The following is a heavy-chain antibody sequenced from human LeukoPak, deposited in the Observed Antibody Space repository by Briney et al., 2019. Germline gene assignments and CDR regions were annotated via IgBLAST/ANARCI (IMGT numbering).Heavy chain of an antibody. CDR3: EAMVRGVKAPPNPDY. Sequence: ASVKVSCKASGGTFSSYAISWVRQAPGQGLEWMGRIIPILGIANYAQKFQGRVTITADKSTSTAYMELSSLRSEDTAVYYCEAMVRGVKAPPNPDYWGQGTLVTVSS. CDR2: IIPILGIA. CDR1: GGTFSSYA. V-gene: IGHV1-69*04. J-gene: IGHJ4*02. D-gene: IGHD3-10*01.